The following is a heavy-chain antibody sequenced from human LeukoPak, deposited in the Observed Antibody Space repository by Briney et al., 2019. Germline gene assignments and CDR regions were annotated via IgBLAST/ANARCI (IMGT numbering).Heavy chain of an antibody. CDR2: INPNSGGT. V-gene: IGHV1-2*02. CDR3: ARDKDTAMVGDY. Sequence: ASVKVSYKASGYTFTGHYMHWVRQAPGQGLEWMGWINPNSGGTNYAQNFQGRVTMTRDTSISSAYMELSSLRSDDTAVYYCARDKDTAMVGDYWGLGTLLTVSS. D-gene: IGHD5-18*01. CDR1: GYTFTGHY. J-gene: IGHJ4*02.